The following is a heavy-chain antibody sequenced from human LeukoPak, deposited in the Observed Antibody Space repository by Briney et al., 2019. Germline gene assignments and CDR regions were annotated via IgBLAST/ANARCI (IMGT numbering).Heavy chain of an antibody. CDR1: GGSISSYY. D-gene: IGHD4-17*01. J-gene: IGHJ4*02. V-gene: IGHV4-4*07. Sequence: PSETLSLTCTVSGGSISSYYWSWIRQPAGKGLEWIGRIYTSGTNHYNPSLKSRVTMSVDTSKNQFSLKLSSVTAADTAVYYCARLSTVTTSFDYWGQGTLVTVSS. CDR2: IYTSGTN. CDR3: ARLSTVTTSFDY.